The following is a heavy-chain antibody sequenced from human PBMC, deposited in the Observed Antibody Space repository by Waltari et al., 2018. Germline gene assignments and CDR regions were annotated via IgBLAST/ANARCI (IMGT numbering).Heavy chain of an antibody. CDR3: ARAKRTTVTTRGYYFDY. V-gene: IGHV4-59*01. D-gene: IGHD4-17*01. CDR2: IYYSRST. J-gene: IGHJ4*02. Sequence: QVQLQESGPGLVKPSETLSLTCTVSGGSISSYYWSWIRQPPGKGLEWIGYIYYSRSTNYNPSLKSRVTISVDTSKNQFSLKLSSVTAADTAVYYCARAKRTTVTTRGYYFDYWGQGTLVTVSS. CDR1: GGSISSYY.